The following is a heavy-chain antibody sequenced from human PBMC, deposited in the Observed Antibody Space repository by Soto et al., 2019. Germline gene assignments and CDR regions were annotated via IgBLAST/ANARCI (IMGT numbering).Heavy chain of an antibody. Sequence: SGKVSCKASGYTFTSYDMHWVRQAPGQRLEWMGWINAGNGNTKYSQKFQGRVTITRDTSASTAYMELSSLRSEDTAVYYCARLRHYYYGMDVWGQGTTVTVSS. CDR1: GYTFTSYD. J-gene: IGHJ6*02. CDR3: ARLRHYYYGMDV. CDR2: INAGNGNT. V-gene: IGHV1-3*01.